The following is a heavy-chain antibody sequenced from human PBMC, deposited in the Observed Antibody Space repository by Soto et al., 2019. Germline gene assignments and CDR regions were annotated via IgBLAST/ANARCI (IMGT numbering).Heavy chain of an antibody. D-gene: IGHD6-19*01. J-gene: IGHJ4*02. CDR2: ISSSGSRT. CDR3: AKERREVVSGTGDS. CDR1: GFKFRSYA. Sequence: GGSLRLSCVASGFKFRSYAMSWVRQAPGKGLEWVSAISSSGSRTYYADSVKGRFTISRDNSKNALFLEMNSLRAEDTALYYCAKERREVVSGTGDSWGRGTLVTVSS. V-gene: IGHV3-23*01.